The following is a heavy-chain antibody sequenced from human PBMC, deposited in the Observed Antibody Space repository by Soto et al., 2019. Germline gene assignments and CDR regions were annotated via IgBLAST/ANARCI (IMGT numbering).Heavy chain of an antibody. D-gene: IGHD2-15*01. J-gene: IGHJ6*02. V-gene: IGHV1-8*02. CDR2: MNPNSGNT. CDR3: ARGGGYCSGGSCLYYYYGMDV. CDR1: GYTFTSYA. Sequence: ASVKVSCKASGYTFTSYAMHWVRQATGQGLEWMGWMNPNSGNTGYAQKFQGRVTMTRNTSISTAYMELSSLRSEDTAVYYCARGGGYCSGGSCLYYYYGMDVWGQGTTVTVSS.